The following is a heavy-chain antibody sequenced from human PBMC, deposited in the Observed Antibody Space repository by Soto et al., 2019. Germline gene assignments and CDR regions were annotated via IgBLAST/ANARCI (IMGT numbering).Heavy chain of an antibody. D-gene: IGHD5-18*01. CDR1: GGTFSSYA. J-gene: IGHJ6*02. V-gene: IGHV1-69*13. CDR2: IIPIFGTA. Sequence: GASVKVSCKASGGTFSSYAISWVRQAPGQGLEWMGGIIPIFGTANYAQKFQGRVTITADESTSTAYMELSSLRSEDTAVYYCARDFVDTAMVTPYYGMDVWGQGTTVTVSS. CDR3: ARDFVDTAMVTPYYGMDV.